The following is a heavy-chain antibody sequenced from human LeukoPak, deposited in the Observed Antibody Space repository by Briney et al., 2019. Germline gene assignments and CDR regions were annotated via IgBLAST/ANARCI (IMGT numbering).Heavy chain of an antibody. V-gene: IGHV1-18*01. CDR2: ISTYNGNT. D-gene: IGHD6-13*01. Sequence: ASVKVSCKASGYTFTSYGISWVRQAPGQGLEWMGWISTYNGNTNYAQKLQGRVTMTTDTSTSTAYMELSSLTSDDTAVYYCARGGEAASGTGNRIGFHHWGQGTLVTVSS. CDR3: ARGGEAASGTGNRIGFHH. J-gene: IGHJ1*01. CDR1: GYTFTSYG.